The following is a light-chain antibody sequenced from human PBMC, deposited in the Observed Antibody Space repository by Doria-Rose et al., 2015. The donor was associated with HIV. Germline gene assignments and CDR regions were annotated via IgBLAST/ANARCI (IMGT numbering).Light chain of an antibody. CDR1: SCSIASNY. CDR2: EDN. V-gene: IGLV6-57*01. CDR3: QSYDSSTWV. J-gene: IGLJ3*02. Sequence: SCTRSSCSIASNYVQCYQQRPGSSPTTVIYEDNQRPSGVPDRFSGSIDSSSNSASLTISGLKTEDEADYYCQSYDSSTWVFGGGTKLTVL.